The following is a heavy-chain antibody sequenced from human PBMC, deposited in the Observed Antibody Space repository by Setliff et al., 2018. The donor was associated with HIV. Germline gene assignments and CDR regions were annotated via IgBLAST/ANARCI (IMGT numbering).Heavy chain of an antibody. CDR2: INHSENP. Sequence: PSETLSLTCTLYGASFSGYFWSWIRQPPGKGLEWIGEINHSENPHYNPSLKSRVIMSVDRSRSQLSLKVNSVTAADTATYYCARHVVGVVMLYSWDAFDYWGRGTLVTVSS. J-gene: IGHJ4*02. CDR3: ARHVVGVVMLYSWDAFDY. CDR1: GASFSGYF. V-gene: IGHV4-34*01. D-gene: IGHD3-16*01.